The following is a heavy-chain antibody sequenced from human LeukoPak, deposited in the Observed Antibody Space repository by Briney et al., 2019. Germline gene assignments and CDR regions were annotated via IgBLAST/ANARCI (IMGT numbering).Heavy chain of an antibody. V-gene: IGHV3-48*03. D-gene: IGHD1-1*01. CDR3: ARVSVVYNKFDY. J-gene: IGHJ4*02. Sequence: GGSLRLSCAASGFTFSSYEMNWVRQAPGKGLEWVSYISGSGSTIYYADSVKGRFTISRDNAKNSLYLQMNSLRAEDTAVYYCARVSVVYNKFDYWGQGTLVTVSS. CDR2: ISGSGSTI. CDR1: GFTFSSYE.